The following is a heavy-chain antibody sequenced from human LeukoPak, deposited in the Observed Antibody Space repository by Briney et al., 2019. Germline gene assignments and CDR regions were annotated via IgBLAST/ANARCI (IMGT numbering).Heavy chain of an antibody. Sequence: GGSLRLSCAASGFTFSGSAMHWVGQASGKGLEWVGRIRSKANSYATAYAVSVKGRFTISRDDSRNTAYLQMNSLKTEDTAVYYCVVVIATIDYWGQGTLVTVSS. CDR1: GFTFSGSA. V-gene: IGHV3-73*01. CDR2: IRSKANSYAT. D-gene: IGHD3-22*01. J-gene: IGHJ4*02. CDR3: VVVIATIDY.